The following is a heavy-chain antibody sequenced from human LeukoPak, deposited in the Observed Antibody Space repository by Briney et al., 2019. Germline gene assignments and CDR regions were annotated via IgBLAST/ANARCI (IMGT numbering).Heavy chain of an antibody. J-gene: IGHJ4*02. D-gene: IGHD3-3*01. CDR2: INYSGNT. Sequence: PSETLSLTWTASGGSIVGICYYWGWIRQPPGKGLDWIGIINYSGNTYYNPSLRSRVSISVATSRNQFSLNLNSMTASDTAVYYCARGYDYWGQGTLVTVSS. V-gene: IGHV4-39*01. CDR3: ARGYDY. CDR1: GGSIVGICYY.